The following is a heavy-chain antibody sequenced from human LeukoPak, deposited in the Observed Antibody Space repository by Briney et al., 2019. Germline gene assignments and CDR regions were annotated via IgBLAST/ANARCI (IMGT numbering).Heavy chain of an antibody. D-gene: IGHD1-26*01. V-gene: IGHV3-66*02. CDR3: ARDRVRATQRLDV. Sequence: GGSLRLSCAASEFSVGSNYMTWVRQAPGKGLEWVSLIYSGGSTYYADSVKGRFTISRDNSKNTLYLQMNSLRAEDTAVYYCARDRVRATQRLDVWGKGTTVTISS. CDR2: IYSGGST. J-gene: IGHJ6*04. CDR1: EFSVGSNY.